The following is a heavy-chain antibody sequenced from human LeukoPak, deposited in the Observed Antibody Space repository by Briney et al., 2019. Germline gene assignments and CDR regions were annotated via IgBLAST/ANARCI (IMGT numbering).Heavy chain of an antibody. CDR1: GVSFSGYY. V-gene: IGHV4-34*01. D-gene: IGHD6-19*01. Sequence: PSETLSLTCAVYGVSFSGYYWSWIRQPPGKGLEWIGEIDHSGSTNYNPSLKSRVTISEDTSKNQFSLKLSSVTAADTAVYYCARTLLESVTGPFDHWGQGTLVTVSS. J-gene: IGHJ4*02. CDR3: ARTLLESVTGPFDH. CDR2: IDHSGST.